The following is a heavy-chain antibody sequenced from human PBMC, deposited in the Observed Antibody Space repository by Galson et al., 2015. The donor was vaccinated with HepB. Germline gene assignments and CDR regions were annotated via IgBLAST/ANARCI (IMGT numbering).Heavy chain of an antibody. CDR3: ARDPVVPAAIILGYYYYGMDV. Sequence: SLRLSCAASGFTFSNFGMNWVRQAPGGGLEWLSYISGSSDNIYYADSVKGRSTISRDNGKNSLYLQMSSLRAEDAAVYYCARDPVVPAAIILGYYYYGMDVWGQGTTVTVSS. V-gene: IGHV3-48*01. CDR2: ISGSSDNI. J-gene: IGHJ6*02. CDR1: GFTFSNFG. D-gene: IGHD2-2*01.